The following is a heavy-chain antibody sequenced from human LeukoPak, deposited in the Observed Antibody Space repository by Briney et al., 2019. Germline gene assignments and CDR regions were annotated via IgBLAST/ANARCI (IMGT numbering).Heavy chain of an antibody. V-gene: IGHV4-61*02. CDR2: VYNSGST. CDR1: GGSISSGGYY. CDR3: ARAHGDYSETDY. Sequence: SQTLSLTCTVSGGSISSGGYYWSWIRQPAGKGLEWIGRVYNSGSTNYNPSLKSRVTISIDTSKNQFSLKLTSVTAADTAVYYCARAHGDYSETDYWGQGTLVTVSS. D-gene: IGHD4-17*01. J-gene: IGHJ4*02.